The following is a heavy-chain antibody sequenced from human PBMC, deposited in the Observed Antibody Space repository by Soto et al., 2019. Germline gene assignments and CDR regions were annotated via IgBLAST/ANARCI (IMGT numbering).Heavy chain of an antibody. CDR2: ISWNSGSI. Sequence: PGGFLRLSCAASGFTFDDYAMHWVRQAPGKGLEWVSGISWNSGSIGYADSVKGRFTISRDNAKNSLYLQMNSLRAEDTALYYCAKDLSSGWFDDAFDIWGQGTMVTVSS. D-gene: IGHD6-19*01. V-gene: IGHV3-9*01. CDR1: GFTFDDYA. J-gene: IGHJ3*02. CDR3: AKDLSSGWFDDAFDI.